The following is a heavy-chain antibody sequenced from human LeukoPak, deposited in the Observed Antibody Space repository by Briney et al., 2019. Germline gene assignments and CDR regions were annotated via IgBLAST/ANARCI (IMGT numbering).Heavy chain of an antibody. Sequence: PGGSLRLSCSASGFTFSSYAMHWVRQAPGKGLEWVSYISSSGSTIYYADSVKGRFTISRDNAKNSLYLQMNSLRAEDTAVYYCARVGYSYGYYYYYGMDVWGKGTTVTVSS. CDR1: GFTFSSYA. CDR2: ISSSGSTI. J-gene: IGHJ6*04. CDR3: ARVGYSYGYYYYYGMDV. V-gene: IGHV3-48*03. D-gene: IGHD5-18*01.